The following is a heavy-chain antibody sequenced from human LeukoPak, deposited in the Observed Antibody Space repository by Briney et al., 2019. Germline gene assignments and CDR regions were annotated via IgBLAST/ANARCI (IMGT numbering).Heavy chain of an antibody. CDR3: ARNGRWLQTTSHYFVY. J-gene: IGHJ4*02. CDR1: GGTFTSYA. Sequence: SVKVSCKASGGTFTSYAISWVRQAPGQGLEWMGGIIPIFGTANYAQKFQGRVTITGDESTSTAYMELSRLRSKDTAVYCCARNGRWLQTTSHYFVYWGQGTLVSVSS. V-gene: IGHV1-69*13. D-gene: IGHD5-24*01. CDR2: IIPIFGTA.